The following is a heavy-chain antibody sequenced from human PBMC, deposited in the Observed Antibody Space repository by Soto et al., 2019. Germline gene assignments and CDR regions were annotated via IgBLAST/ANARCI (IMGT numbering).Heavy chain of an antibody. CDR3: ARAPGESGSYYGLFDY. V-gene: IGHV3-48*02. D-gene: IGHD1-26*01. J-gene: IGHJ4*02. Sequence: EVRLVESGGGFVQPGGSLRLSCEASGFTFSSSNLNWVRQAPGKGLEWVSYISFSSGNIYYADSVKGRFTISRDNAKNSLYLQMNSLRDEDTAVYYCARAPGESGSYYGLFDYWGQGTLVTVSS. CDR2: ISFSSGNI. CDR1: GFTFSSSN.